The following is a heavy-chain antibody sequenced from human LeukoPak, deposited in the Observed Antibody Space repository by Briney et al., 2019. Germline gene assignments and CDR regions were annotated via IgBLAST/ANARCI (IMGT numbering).Heavy chain of an antibody. CDR2: IYYSGST. CDR1: GGSISSYY. V-gene: IGHV4-59*01. CDR3: ARDGGGGWFDP. D-gene: IGHD4-23*01. Sequence: SETLSLTYTVSGGSISSYYWSWIRQPPGKGLEWIGYIYYSGSTNYNPSLKSRVTISVDTSKNQFSLKLSSVTAADTAVYYCARDGGGGWFDPWGQGTLVTVSS. J-gene: IGHJ5*02.